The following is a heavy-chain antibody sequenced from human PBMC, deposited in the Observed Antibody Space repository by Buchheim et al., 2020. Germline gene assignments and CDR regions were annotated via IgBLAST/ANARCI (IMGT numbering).Heavy chain of an antibody. CDR3: GKGMATVYY. Sequence: EVQLLESGGGLVQPGGSLRLSCEDSEFTFRRYAMSWVRQAPGKGLEWVSGIGGSGDSTYYADSVKGRFTISRDNSKNTLYLHMNTLRAEDTAVYYCGKGMATVYYWGQGTL. D-gene: IGHD5-24*01. J-gene: IGHJ4*02. CDR2: IGGSGDST. V-gene: IGHV3-23*01. CDR1: EFTFRRYA.